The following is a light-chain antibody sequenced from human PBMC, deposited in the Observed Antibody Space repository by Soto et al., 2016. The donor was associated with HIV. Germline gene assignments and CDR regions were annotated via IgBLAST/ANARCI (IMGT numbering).Light chain of an antibody. J-gene: IGLJ1*01. Sequence: SYVLTQPPSVPVAPGKTASITCGGNNIGNNKVHWYQQKPGQAPVVVVYDDSDRPSGIPERFSGSNSGDTATLTISRVEAGDEADYYCQVWDTNSEYNCVFGTGTKVTVL. CDR3: QVWDTNSEYNCV. CDR1: NIGNNK. CDR2: DDS. V-gene: IGLV3-21*03.